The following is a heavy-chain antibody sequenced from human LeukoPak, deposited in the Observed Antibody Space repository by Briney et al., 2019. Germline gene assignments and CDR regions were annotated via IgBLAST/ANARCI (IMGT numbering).Heavy chain of an antibody. V-gene: IGHV1-18*01. CDR2: ISAYNGNT. D-gene: IGHD1-14*01. CDR3: ARGHWDNPKDRFDP. J-gene: IGHJ5*02. Sequence: ASVKVSCKASGYTFTSYGISWVRQAPGQGLEWMGWISAYNGNTNYAQKLQGRVTMTRDTSTSTVYMELSSLRSEDTAVYYCARGHWDNPKDRFDPWGQGTLVTVSS. CDR1: GYTFTSYG.